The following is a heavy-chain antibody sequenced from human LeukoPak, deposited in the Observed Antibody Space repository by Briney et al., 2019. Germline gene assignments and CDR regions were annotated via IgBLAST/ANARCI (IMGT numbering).Heavy chain of an antibody. CDR3: ARQTIFGVVPDFDY. CDR1: GYTFTSYG. J-gene: IGHJ4*02. V-gene: IGHV1-18*01. D-gene: IGHD3-3*01. CDR2: ISAYNGNT. Sequence: ASVKVSCKASGYTFTSYGISWVRQAPGQGLEWMGWISAYNGNTNYAQKLQGRVTMTTDTSTSTACMELRSLRSDDTAVYYCARQTIFGVVPDFDYWGQGTLVTVSS.